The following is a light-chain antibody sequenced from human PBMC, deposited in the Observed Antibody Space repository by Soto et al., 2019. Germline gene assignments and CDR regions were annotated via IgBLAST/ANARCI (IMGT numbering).Light chain of an antibody. CDR3: QQYNNWPPTWT. J-gene: IGKJ1*01. CDR1: QSVSSN. Sequence: EIVMTQSPATLSVSPEERATLSCRASQSVSSNLAWYQQKPGQAPRLLIYGASTRATGIPARFSGSGSGTEFTLTISSLQSEDFAVYYCQQYNNWPPTWTFGQGTKV. CDR2: GAS. V-gene: IGKV3-15*01.